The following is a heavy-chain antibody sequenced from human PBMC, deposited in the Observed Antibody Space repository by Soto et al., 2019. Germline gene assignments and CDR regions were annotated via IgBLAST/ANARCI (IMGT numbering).Heavy chain of an antibody. CDR2: INPSGGST. V-gene: IGHV1-46*01. CDR3: ARDRASWYFDL. Sequence: QVQLVQSGAEVKKPGASVKVSCKASGYTFTSYYMHWVRQAPGQGLEWMGLINPSGGSTSYAQKFQGRVTMTRDTSTSTVYMELSSLRSEDTAVYYCARDRASWYFDLWGRGTLVTVSS. D-gene: IGHD3-10*01. J-gene: IGHJ2*01. CDR1: GYTFTSYY.